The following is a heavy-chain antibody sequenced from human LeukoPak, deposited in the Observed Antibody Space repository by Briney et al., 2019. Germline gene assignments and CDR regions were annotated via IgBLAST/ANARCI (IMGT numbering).Heavy chain of an antibody. V-gene: IGHV3-7*04. CDR2: IKQDGGEK. D-gene: IGHD2-2*01. CDR1: GFIFTNYW. Sequence: GGSLRLSCAASGFIFTNYWMSWVRQAPGEGLEWVANIKQDGGEKYYVDSVKGRFTISRDNAKNSLYLQMNSLRAEDTAVYYCARGRYCSSTSCPLFDYWGQGTLVTVSS. CDR3: ARGRYCSSTSCPLFDY. J-gene: IGHJ4*02.